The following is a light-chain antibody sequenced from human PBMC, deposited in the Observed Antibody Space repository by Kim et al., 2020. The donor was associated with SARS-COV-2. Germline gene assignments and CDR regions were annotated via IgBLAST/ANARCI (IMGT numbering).Light chain of an antibody. CDR2: SVS. CDR1: RSLQHRNGNTY. CDR3: MQTTDFPHA. Sequence: DLVLTQTPLSSPVALGQPASISCTSSRSLQHRNGNTYLSWLHQRPGQPPRLLMHSVSIRFSGVPDRFSGSGAGTDFTLKISRVEAEDVGVYYCMQTTDFPHAFGQGTKLEI. J-gene: IGKJ2*01. V-gene: IGKV2-24*01.